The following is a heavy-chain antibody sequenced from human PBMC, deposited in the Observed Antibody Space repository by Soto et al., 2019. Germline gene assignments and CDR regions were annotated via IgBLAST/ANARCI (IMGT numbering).Heavy chain of an antibody. D-gene: IGHD1-26*01. CDR1: GGTFSSYA. CDR2: IIPIFGTA. V-gene: IGHV1-69*12. J-gene: IGHJ2*01. Sequence: QVQLVQSGAEVKKPGSSVKVSCKASGGTFSSYAISWVRQAPGQGLEWMGGIIPIFGTANYAQKFQGRVTSTADECTSTAYVELRSLRSGDTAVYYCASSSELLAWYFDLWGRGTLVTVSS. CDR3: ASSSELLAWYFDL.